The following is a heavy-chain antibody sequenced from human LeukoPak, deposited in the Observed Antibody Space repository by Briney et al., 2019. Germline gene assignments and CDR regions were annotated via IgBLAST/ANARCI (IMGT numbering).Heavy chain of an antibody. CDR1: GFTVSSNY. D-gene: IGHD6-19*01. CDR3: ASWPGGWYGEDS. CDR2: IYGGGST. J-gene: IGHJ4*02. Sequence: TGGSLRLSCAASGFTVSSNYMSWVRQAPGKGLEWVSGIYGGGSTYYADSVKGRFTISRDTPKNTLYLQMNSLRVEDTAVYYCASWPGGWYGEDSWGQGTLVTVSS. V-gene: IGHV3-53*01.